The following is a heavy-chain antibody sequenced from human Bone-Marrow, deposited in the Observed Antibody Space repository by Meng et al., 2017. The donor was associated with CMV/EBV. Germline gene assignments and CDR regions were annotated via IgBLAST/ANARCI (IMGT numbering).Heavy chain of an antibody. D-gene: IGHD4-23*01. CDR2: IKSKGDGGTV. Sequence: PGMGLEWVGRIKSKGDGGTVDYAAPVKGRFTISRDDSGNAVYLQMSSLKTDDRAIYYCTMNLATRWSAYFDYWGQGSLVTVSS. J-gene: IGHJ4*02. V-gene: IGHV3-15*01. CDR3: TMNLATRWSAYFDY.